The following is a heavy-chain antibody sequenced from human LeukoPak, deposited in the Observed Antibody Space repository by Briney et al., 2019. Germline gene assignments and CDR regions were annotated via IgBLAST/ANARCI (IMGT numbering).Heavy chain of an antibody. CDR3: ARDHHDVLTGYYSNYYNYYYMDV. CDR1: GFTFSSYW. Sequence: GGSLRLSCAASGFTFSSYWMSWVRQAPGKGLEWVANINEDGTGKYYVDSVRGRFTLSRDNAENSLYLQMSSLRAEDTAVYYCARDHHDVLTGYYSNYYNYYYMDVWGKGTTVTVSS. D-gene: IGHD3-9*01. CDR2: INEDGTGK. J-gene: IGHJ6*03. V-gene: IGHV3-7*01.